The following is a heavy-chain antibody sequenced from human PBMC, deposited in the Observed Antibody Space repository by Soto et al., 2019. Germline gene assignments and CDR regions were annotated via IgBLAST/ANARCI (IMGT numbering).Heavy chain of an antibody. CDR2: IGDDGRV. D-gene: IGHD6-19*01. Sequence: PSETLSLTCTGSAVSLSGSPYHWGWIRQPPWKGLEWIGSIGDDGRVYYNPSLTGRATLFVDTSKNRFSLNLNSVTAADTAVYYCAIPPPIEVDGHDYWGQGILVTVSS. V-gene: IGHV4-39*02. J-gene: IGHJ4*02. CDR1: AVSLSGSPYH. CDR3: AIPPPIEVDGHDY.